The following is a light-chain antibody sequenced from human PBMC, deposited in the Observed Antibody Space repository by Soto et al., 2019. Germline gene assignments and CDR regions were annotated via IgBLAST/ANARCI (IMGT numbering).Light chain of an antibody. CDR2: DVS. Sequence: QSALTQPRSVSGSPGQSVTISCTGTSSDVGGYNYVSWYQYHPGKAPKLMIYDVSKRPSGVPDRFSGSKSGNTASLTISGLQAEDEADYYCCSYAGSFVVFGGGTKLTVL. J-gene: IGLJ2*01. CDR1: SSDVGGYNY. V-gene: IGLV2-11*01. CDR3: CSYAGSFVV.